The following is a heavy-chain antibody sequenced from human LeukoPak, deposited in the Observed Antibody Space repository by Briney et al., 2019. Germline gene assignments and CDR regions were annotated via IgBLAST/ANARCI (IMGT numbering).Heavy chain of an antibody. V-gene: IGHV6-1*01. J-gene: IGHJ3*02. CDR1: GDSVSADSAT. CDR3: ARANWRAFDI. D-gene: IGHD5-24*01. Sequence: SQTLSLTCALSGDSVSADSATWNWIRQSPSRGLEWLGRTYYRSNRSKWSSDYSPSVSSRIIISPDTSRNKFSLQLNSVTPEDTAVYYCARANWRAFDIWGQGTMVTVSS. CDR2: TYYRSNRSKWSS.